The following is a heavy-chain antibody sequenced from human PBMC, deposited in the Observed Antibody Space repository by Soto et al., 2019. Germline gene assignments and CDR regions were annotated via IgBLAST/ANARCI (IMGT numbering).Heavy chain of an antibody. CDR3: ASRSGQLPYYFDY. V-gene: IGHV1-18*04. Sequence: ASVKVSCKASGYTFTSYGISWVRQAPGQGLEWMGWISAYKGDTNYAQKLQGRVTLTTDTSTSTAYMELRSLRSDDTAMYYCASRSGQLPYYFDYWGQGTLVTVSS. D-gene: IGHD6-6*01. CDR1: GYTFTSYG. J-gene: IGHJ4*01. CDR2: ISAYKGDT.